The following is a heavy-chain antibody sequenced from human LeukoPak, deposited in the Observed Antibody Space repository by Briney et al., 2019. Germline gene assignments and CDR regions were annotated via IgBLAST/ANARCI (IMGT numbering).Heavy chain of an antibody. D-gene: IGHD2-2*01. CDR3: ARLRCSSTSCYFLDYYYYMDV. V-gene: IGHV4-39*01. J-gene: IGHJ6*03. Sequence: SETLSLTCTVSSGSISTSNYYWGWIRQPPGKGLECIGSIYYSGSTYYNPSLKSRVTISVDTSKNQFSLKLRSVTAPDTAVYYCARLRCSSTSCYFLDYYYYMDVWGKGTTVTISS. CDR1: SGSISTSNYY. CDR2: IYYSGST.